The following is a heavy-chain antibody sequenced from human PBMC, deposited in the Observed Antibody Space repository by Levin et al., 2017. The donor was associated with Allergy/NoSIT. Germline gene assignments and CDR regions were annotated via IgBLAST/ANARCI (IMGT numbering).Heavy chain of an antibody. CDR2: INHSGST. CDR1: GGSFSGYY. V-gene: IGHV4-34*01. J-gene: IGHJ5*02. Sequence: SETLSLTCAVYGGSFSGYYWSWIRQPPGKGLEWIGEINHSGSTNYNPSLKSRVTISVDTSKNQFSLKLSSVTAADTAVYYCARTPRGYYGSGRSRYWFDPWGQGTLVTVSS. D-gene: IGHD3-10*01. CDR3: ARTPRGYYGSGRSRYWFDP.